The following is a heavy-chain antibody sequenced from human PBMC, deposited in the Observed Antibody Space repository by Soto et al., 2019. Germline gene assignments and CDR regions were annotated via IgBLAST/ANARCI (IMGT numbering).Heavy chain of an antibody. CDR2: IYSGGST. J-gene: IGHJ4*02. Sequence: EVQLVEPGGGLVQPGESLRLSCAASGFTVSTKYMSWVRQAPGKGLEWVSVIYSGGSTFYADSVRGRFTISRDNSNNTVNLQMNSLRAEVTAVYYCAREPGAADYWGQGSLVTVSS. CDR1: GFTVSTKY. V-gene: IGHV3-66*01. D-gene: IGHD7-27*01. CDR3: AREPGAADY.